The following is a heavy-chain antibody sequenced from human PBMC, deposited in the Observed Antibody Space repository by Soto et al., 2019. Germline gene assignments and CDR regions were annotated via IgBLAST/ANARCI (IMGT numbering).Heavy chain of an antibody. Sequence: ASVKVSCKASGYTFTNYHMHWVRQAPGQGLEWMGIINPNGGSTNYNPSLKSRVTISVDTSKNQSSLKLSSVTAADTAVYYCARGRGSEGGSSGWYDPFDYWGQGTLVTVPQ. CDR2: INPNGGST. V-gene: IGHV1-46*01. J-gene: IGHJ4*02. CDR1: GYTFTNYH. D-gene: IGHD6-19*01. CDR3: ARGRGSEGGSSGWYDPFDY.